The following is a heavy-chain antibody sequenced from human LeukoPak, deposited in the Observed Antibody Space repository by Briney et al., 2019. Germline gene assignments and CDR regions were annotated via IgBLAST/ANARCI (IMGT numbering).Heavy chain of an antibody. CDR1: GFTFSDYY. D-gene: IGHD5-24*01. J-gene: IGHJ3*02. V-gene: IGHV3-11*01. Sequence: PGGSLRLSCAASGFTFSDYYMSWIRQAPGKGLEWVSYISSSGSTIYYADSVKGRFTISRDNSKNTLYLQMNSLRAEDTAVYYCARVRRDGYNFDAFDIWGQGTMVTVSS. CDR2: ISSSGSTI. CDR3: ARVRRDGYNFDAFDI.